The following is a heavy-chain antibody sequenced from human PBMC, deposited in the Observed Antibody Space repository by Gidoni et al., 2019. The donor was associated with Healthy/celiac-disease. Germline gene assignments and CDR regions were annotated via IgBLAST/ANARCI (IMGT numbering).Heavy chain of an antibody. CDR3: ARDGNDVEGFDY. Sequence: QVQLVESGGGVVQPGRSLRLSCAASGFPFSSYAMHWVRQAPGKGLEWVAVISYDGSNKYYADSVKGRFTISRDNSKNTLYLQMNSLRAEDTAVYYCARDGNDVEGFDYWGQGTLVTVSS. CDR2: ISYDGSNK. D-gene: IGHD1-1*01. J-gene: IGHJ4*02. CDR1: GFPFSSYA. V-gene: IGHV3-30-3*01.